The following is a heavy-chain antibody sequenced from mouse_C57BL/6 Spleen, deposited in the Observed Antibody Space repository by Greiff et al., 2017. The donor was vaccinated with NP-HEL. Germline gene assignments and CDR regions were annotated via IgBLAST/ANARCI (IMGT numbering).Heavy chain of an antibody. D-gene: IGHD2-3*01. V-gene: IGHV1-80*01. CDR2: IYPGDGDT. CDR3: ARRREFYDGYYSWFAY. Sequence: VQLQQSGAELVKPGASVKISCKASGYAFSSYWMNWVKQRPGKGLEWIGQIYPGDGDTNYNGKFKGKATLTADKSSSTAYMQLSSLTSEDSAFYFCARRREFYDGYYSWFAYWGQGTLVTVSA. CDR1: GYAFSSYW. J-gene: IGHJ3*01.